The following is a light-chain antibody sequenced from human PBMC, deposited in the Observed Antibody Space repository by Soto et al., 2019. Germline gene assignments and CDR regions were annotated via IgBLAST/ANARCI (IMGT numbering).Light chain of an antibody. CDR3: QQFDVLPLT. Sequence: DIKLTQSPSSLSAYVGDRITITCQASRDISNSLNWYHQRPGKAPNLLIYDASNLGTGVALRFSGSGSGTDFSFTITSLQPEDVGTYYCQQFDVLPLTFGGGTRVVI. CDR2: DAS. J-gene: IGKJ4*01. CDR1: RDISNS. V-gene: IGKV1-33*01.